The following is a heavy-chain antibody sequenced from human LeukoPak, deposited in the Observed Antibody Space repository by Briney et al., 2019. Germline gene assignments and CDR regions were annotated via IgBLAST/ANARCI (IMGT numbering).Heavy chain of an antibody. CDR3: AKDRTVGASYWYFDL. CDR2: ISGSGGTT. D-gene: IGHD1-26*01. V-gene: IGHV3-23*01. Sequence: PGRSLRLSCAASGFTFSSYAMSWVRQAPGRGLEWVSAISGSGGTTYYAGSVKGRFTISRDNSRNTLYLQMNSLRAEDTAVYYCAKDRTVGASYWYFDLWGRGTLLTVSS. J-gene: IGHJ2*01. CDR1: GFTFSSYA.